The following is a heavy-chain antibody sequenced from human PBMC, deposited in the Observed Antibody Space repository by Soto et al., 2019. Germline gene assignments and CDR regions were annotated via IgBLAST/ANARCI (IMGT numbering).Heavy chain of an antibody. CDR2: VLGSGGST. V-gene: IGHV3-23*01. Sequence: GGSLRLSCAASGFTFRSYAMSWVRQTPGKGLEWVSGVLGSGGSTFYADSVKGRFTISRDNSKNTVYLQMNSLRAEDTAIYYCAKDSARDGYNPYYFDYWGRGTLVTVSS. D-gene: IGHD5-12*01. CDR3: AKDSARDGYNPYYFDY. CDR1: GFTFRSYA. J-gene: IGHJ4*01.